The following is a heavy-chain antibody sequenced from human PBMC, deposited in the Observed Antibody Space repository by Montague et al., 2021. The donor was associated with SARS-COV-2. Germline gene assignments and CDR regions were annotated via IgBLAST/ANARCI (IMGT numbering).Heavy chain of an antibody. CDR1: GFSLSTSGMC. D-gene: IGHD5-18*01. Sequence: PALVKPTQTLILTCTFSGFSLSTSGMCMTWIRQPPGKALEWLARIDWDGDKYYNTSLKSRLTISKDTSKNLVVLTMTNMDPVDTATYYCARGPSDTYYYNGVDVWGQGTTVTVSS. CDR2: IDWDGDK. V-gene: IGHV2-70*11. J-gene: IGHJ6*02. CDR3: ARGPSDTYYYNGVDV.